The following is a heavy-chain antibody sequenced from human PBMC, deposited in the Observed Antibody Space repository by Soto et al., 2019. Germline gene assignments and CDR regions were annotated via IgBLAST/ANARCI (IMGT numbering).Heavy chain of an antibody. CDR1: GGTFSSYR. D-gene: IGHD6-13*01. J-gene: IGHJ4*02. V-gene: IGHV1-69*01. Sequence: QVQLVQSGAEVREPGSSLKVSCKASGGTFSSYRINWVRQAPGQGLEWVGGIVPIYRTADYAQKFQGRVSITADEAARTTYLELSSLKSQDSAVYYCARDSGAKLSSSWGQGTLVTVSS. CDR2: IVPIYRTA. CDR3: ARDSGAKLSSS.